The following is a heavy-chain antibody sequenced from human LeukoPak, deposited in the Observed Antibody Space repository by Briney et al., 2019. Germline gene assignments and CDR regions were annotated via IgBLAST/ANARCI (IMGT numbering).Heavy chain of an antibody. J-gene: IGHJ3*02. CDR1: GFTFSSYD. D-gene: IGHD1-26*01. CDR3: ASWEATKRAFDI. CDR2: VRYDGSST. V-gene: IGHV3-30*02. Sequence: EGSLRLSCAASGFTFSSYDMHWVRQAPGKGLEWLAYVRYDGSSTYYGDSVRGRFTIHRDNSKNTVYLQMNSLRPEDTAVYYCASWEATKRAFDIWGQGTMVTVSS.